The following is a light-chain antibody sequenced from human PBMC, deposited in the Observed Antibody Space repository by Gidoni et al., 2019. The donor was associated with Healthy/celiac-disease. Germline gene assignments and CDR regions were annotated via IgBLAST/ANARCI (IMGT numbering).Light chain of an antibody. V-gene: IGKV3-11*01. CDR3: QQRSNWLGT. J-gene: IGKJ1*01. CDR2: DAS. CDR1: QSVSSY. Sequence: EIVLTQSPATLSLSPGERATLSCRASQSVSSYLAWYQQKPGQAPRLLIYDASNRATGIPARFSGSESGTDFTLTISSLEPEDFAVYYCQQRSNWLGTFGQGTKVEIK.